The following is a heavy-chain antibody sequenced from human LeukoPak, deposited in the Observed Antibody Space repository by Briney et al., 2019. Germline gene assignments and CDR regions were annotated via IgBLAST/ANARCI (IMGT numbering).Heavy chain of an antibody. D-gene: IGHD3-10*01. J-gene: IGHJ4*02. Sequence: GASVKVSCKASGYTFTGYYMHWVRQAPGQGLEWMGWINPNSGGTNYAQKFQGWVTMTRDTSISTAYKELSRLRSDDPAVYYCARAGSGSYWYFDYWGQGTLVTVSS. V-gene: IGHV1-2*04. CDR1: GYTFTGYY. CDR3: ARAGSGSYWYFDY. CDR2: INPNSGGT.